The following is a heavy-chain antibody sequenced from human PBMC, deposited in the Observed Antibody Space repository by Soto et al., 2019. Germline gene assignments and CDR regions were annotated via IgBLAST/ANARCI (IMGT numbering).Heavy chain of an antibody. CDR2: IYSEGTP. D-gene: IGHD3-9*01. V-gene: IGHV3-53*01. CDR3: ARSTYYDILNGSYYYYAMDV. CDR1: GFTVGSNY. Sequence: PGWSLRLSCAASGFTVGSNYMSWVRQAPGKGLEWVSVIYSEGTPYYADSVKGRFTISRENSNNTLYLHMNNLRAEDTAVYYCARSTYYDILNGSYYYYAMDVWGQGTTVTASS. J-gene: IGHJ6*02.